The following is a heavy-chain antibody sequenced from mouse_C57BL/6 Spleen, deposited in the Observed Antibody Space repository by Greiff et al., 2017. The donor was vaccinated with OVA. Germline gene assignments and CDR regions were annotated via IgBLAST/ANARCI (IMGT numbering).Heavy chain of an antibody. CDR2: IYPGDGDT. J-gene: IGHJ2*01. CDR3: ALGDYFDY. V-gene: IGHV1-82*01. CDR1: GYAFSSSW. Sequence: VKLMESGPELVKPGASVKISCKASGYAFSSSWMNWVKQRPGKGLEWIGRIYPGDGDTNYNGKFKGKATLTADKSSSTAYMQLSSLTSEDSAVYFCALGDYFDYWGQGTTLTVSS. D-gene: IGHD3-3*01.